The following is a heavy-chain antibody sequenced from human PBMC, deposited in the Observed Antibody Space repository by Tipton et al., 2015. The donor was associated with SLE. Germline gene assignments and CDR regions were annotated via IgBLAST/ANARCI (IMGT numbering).Heavy chain of an antibody. CDR2: ISSSDSPV. V-gene: IGHV3-48*03. D-gene: IGHD6-19*01. J-gene: IGHJ4*02. CDR3: ARARGSSGPYYFDY. CDR1: GFTFSSYE. Sequence: GSLRLSCAASGFTFSSYEMNWVRQAPGKGLEWVSYISSSDSPVYYADSVKGRFTISRDNAKNSLYLQMNSLRAEDTAVYYCARARGSSGPYYFDYWGQGTLVTVSS.